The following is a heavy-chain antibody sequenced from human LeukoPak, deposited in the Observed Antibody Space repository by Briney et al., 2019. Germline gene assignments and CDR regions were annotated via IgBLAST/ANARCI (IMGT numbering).Heavy chain of an antibody. J-gene: IGHJ5*02. CDR2: ISHSGST. CDR1: GGSFSGYY. V-gene: IGHV4-34*01. Sequence: SETLSLTCAVYGGSFSGYYWSWIRQPPGKGLEWIGEISHSGSTNYNPSLKSRVTISVDTSKNQFSLKLSSVTAADTAVYYCARGITTITWGQGTLVTVSS. D-gene: IGHD3-3*01. CDR3: ARGITTIT.